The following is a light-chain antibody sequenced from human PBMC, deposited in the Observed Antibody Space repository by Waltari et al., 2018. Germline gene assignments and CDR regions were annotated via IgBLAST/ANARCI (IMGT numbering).Light chain of an antibody. Sequence: SSELTQDPAVSVALGQTVRITCQGARLRDFDARWYQQRPGQAPILVIYARNNRPSGIPDRFSGSSSGTTASLTITGAQAEDEGDYYCKSRDTRGRHLVFGGGTKLTVL. CDR3: KSRDTRGRHLV. V-gene: IGLV3-19*01. J-gene: IGLJ3*02. CDR1: RLRDFD. CDR2: ARN.